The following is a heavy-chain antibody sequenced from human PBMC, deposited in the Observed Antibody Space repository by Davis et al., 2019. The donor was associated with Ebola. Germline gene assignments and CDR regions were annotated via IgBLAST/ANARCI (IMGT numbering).Heavy chain of an antibody. Sequence: GESLKISCAASGFTFSSYAMHWVRQAPGKGLEWVAVISYDGSNKYYADSVKGRFTISRDNSKNTLYLQMNSLRAEDTAVYYCARDRIVVVPAAIPPGWFDPWGQGTLVTVSS. D-gene: IGHD2-2*01. CDR2: ISYDGSNK. CDR3: ARDRIVVVPAAIPPGWFDP. V-gene: IGHV3-30-3*01. CDR1: GFTFSSYA. J-gene: IGHJ5*02.